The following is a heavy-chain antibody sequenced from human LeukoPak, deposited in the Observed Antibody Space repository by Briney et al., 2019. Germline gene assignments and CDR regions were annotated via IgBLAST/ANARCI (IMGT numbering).Heavy chain of an antibody. D-gene: IGHD3-9*01. J-gene: IGHJ4*02. CDR1: GGSISSGGYY. Sequence: PSETLSLTCTVSGGSISSGGYYWSWIRQPPGKGLEWIGEINHSGSTNYNPSLKSRVTISVDTSKNQFSLKLSSVTAADTAVYYCMILTGYWGSVYWGQGTLVTVSS. CDR2: INHSGST. V-gene: IGHV4-39*07. CDR3: MILTGYWGSVY.